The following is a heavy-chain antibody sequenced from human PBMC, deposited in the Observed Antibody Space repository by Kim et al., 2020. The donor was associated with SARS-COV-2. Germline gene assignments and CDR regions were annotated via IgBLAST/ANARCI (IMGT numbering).Heavy chain of an antibody. CDR1: GGSISSYY. CDR3: ARVKTELFNYFDY. CDR2: IYYSGST. D-gene: IGHD1-26*01. J-gene: IGHJ4*02. Sequence: SETLSLTCTVSGGSISSYYWSWIRQPPGKGLEWIGYIYYSGSTNYNPSLKSRVTISVDTSKNQFSLKLSSVTAADTAVYYCARVKTELFNYFDYWGQGTLVTVSS. V-gene: IGHV4-59*13.